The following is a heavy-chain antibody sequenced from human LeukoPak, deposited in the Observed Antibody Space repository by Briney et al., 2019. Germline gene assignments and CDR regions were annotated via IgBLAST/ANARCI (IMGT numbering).Heavy chain of an antibody. CDR1: GFAFSTYG. J-gene: IGHJ3*02. D-gene: IGHD3-3*01. CDR2: IRNDGSTK. Sequence: PGGSLRLSCAAPGFAFSTYGMHWVRQAPGKGLEWVAFIRNDGSTKYYADSVKGRFTISRDNSKNTLNLQMDSLRAEDTAVYYCAKDGVGRNYAAFEIWGQGTMVTVSS. CDR3: AKDGVGRNYAAFEI. V-gene: IGHV3-30*02.